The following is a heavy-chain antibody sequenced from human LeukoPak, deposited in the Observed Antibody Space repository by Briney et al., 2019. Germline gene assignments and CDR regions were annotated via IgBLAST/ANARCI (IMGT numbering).Heavy chain of an antibody. V-gene: IGHV4-34*01. J-gene: IGHJ4*02. CDR1: GGSFSGYY. CDR3: ARGGLGVVPAAMNEFDY. Sequence: SETLSLTCAVYGGSFSGYYWSWIRQPPGKGLEWIGEINHSGNTNYNPSLKSRVTISVDTSKNQFSLKLSSVTAADTAVYYCARGGLGVVPAAMNEFDYWGQGTLVTVSS. D-gene: IGHD2-2*01. CDR2: INHSGNT.